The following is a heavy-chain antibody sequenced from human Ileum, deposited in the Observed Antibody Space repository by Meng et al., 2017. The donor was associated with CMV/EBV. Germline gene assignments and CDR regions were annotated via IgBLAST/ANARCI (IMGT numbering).Heavy chain of an antibody. CDR3: TTDYYDDYYYYGMDV. D-gene: IGHD3-22*01. J-gene: IGHJ6*02. CDR1: GFTFRNAW. V-gene: IGHV3-15*01. CDR2: IKSKTDGGTT. Sequence: GGSLRLSCAASGFTFRNAWMGWVRQAPGKGLEWVGRIKSKTDGGTTDYAAPVKGRFTISRDDSKNTLYLRMNSLKTEDTAVYYYTTDYYDDYYYYGMDVWGQGTTVTVSS.